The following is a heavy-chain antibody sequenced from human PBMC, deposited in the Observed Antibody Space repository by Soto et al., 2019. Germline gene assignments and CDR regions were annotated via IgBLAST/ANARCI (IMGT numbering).Heavy chain of an antibody. CDR1: GGTFSSYA. CDR3: ERAPRPKALAGQLDY. Sequence: SVKVSCKASGGTFSSYASSWVRQAPGQGLEWMGGITPIFGTANYAQKFQGRVTITADESTSTAYMELSSLRSEDTAVYYCERAPRPKALAGQLDYWGQGPLVTVYS. CDR2: ITPIFGTA. V-gene: IGHV1-69*13. J-gene: IGHJ4*02. D-gene: IGHD6-19*01.